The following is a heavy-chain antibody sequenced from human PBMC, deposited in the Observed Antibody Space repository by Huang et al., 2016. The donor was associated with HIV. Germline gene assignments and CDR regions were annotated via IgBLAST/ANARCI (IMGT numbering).Heavy chain of an antibody. CDR3: ARWMDSYGLKYYYYMDV. CDR1: GGSISSYN. J-gene: IGHJ6*03. CDR2: VYGAGRT. V-gene: IGHV4-59*13. D-gene: IGHD5-18*01. Sequence: VQLQESGPGLVKPSETLSLTCSVFGGSISSYNWNWIRQPPGKGLEWIGRVYGAGRTNSNPSLKRRITRSVDTSKNEFSLKLRSATAADTAGYYCARWMDSYGLKYYYYMDVWGRGTTVTVSS.